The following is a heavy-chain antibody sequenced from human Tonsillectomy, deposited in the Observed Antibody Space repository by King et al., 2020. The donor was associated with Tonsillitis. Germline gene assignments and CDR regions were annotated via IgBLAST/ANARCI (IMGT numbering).Heavy chain of an antibody. V-gene: IGHV3-30*02. CDR1: GFSFSNYG. D-gene: IGHD3-10*02. J-gene: IGHJ4*02. CDR3: AKDVPPAFFDY. CDR2: IWSDGSIK. Sequence: VQLVESGGGVVQPGGSLRLSCAASGFSFSNYGMHWVRQAPGKGLEWVAFIWSDGSIKYYADPVKGRFTISRDNSKNTQYLQINSPRPEDTAVYYCAKDVPPAFFDYWGQGTLVTVSS.